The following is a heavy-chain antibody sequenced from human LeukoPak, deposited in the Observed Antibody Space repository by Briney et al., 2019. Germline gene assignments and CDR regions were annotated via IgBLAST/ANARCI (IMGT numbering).Heavy chain of an antibody. CDR1: GFTFRDYS. CDR2: IGVDGTTI. V-gene: IGHV3-48*04. D-gene: IGHD4-17*01. J-gene: IGHJ4*02. Sequence: GGSLRLSCAASGFTFRDYSMNWVRQAPGKGLEWLSYIGVDGTTIHYADSVKGRFTISRDNSKNSLYLQMNSLRTEDTALYYCAKVASTGDPTFDYWGQGTLVTVSS. CDR3: AKVASTGDPTFDY.